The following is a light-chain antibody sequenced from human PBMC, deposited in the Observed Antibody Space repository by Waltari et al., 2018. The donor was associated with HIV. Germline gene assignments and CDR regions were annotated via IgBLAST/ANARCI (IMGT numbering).Light chain of an antibody. CDR3: QVWDSSSDHVV. CDR2: DDS. Sequence: SYVLTQPPSVSAAPGQPARITCGGNNIGSKSVHWYQQKPGQAPVLVVYDDSDRPPGIPERFSGSNSGNTATLTISRVEAGDEADYYCQVWDSSSDHVVFGGGTKLTVL. J-gene: IGLJ2*01. V-gene: IGLV3-21*02. CDR1: NIGSKS.